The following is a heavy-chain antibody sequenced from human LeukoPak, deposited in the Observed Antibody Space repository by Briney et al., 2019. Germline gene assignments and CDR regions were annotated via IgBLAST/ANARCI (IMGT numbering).Heavy chain of an antibody. D-gene: IGHD3-10*01. CDR1: GFTFSSYW. V-gene: IGHV3-7*01. CDR3: ARDYGSGSFDAFDI. J-gene: IGHJ3*02. CDR2: IKQDGSEK. Sequence: GGSLRLSCAASGFTFSSYWMSWVRQAPGKGLEWVANIKQDGSEKYYVDSVKGRFTISRDNAKNSLYLQMNSLRAEDTAVYYCARDYGSGSFDAFDIWGQGTMVTVSS.